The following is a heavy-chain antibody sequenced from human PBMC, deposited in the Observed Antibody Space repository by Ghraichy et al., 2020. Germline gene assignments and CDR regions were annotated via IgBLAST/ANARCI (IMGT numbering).Heavy chain of an antibody. V-gene: IGHV3-23*01. J-gene: IGHJ6*02. CDR1: GFFFKSFV. CDR3: ANPKVATIESYYYFGLDV. D-gene: IGHD5-24*01. CDR2: ISSSGFTA. Sequence: LSLTCAASGFFFKSFVMNWVRQAPGKGLEWVSSISSSGFTAYYADSVKGRFTISRDNSNDTLYLQMNSLRADDTAVYYCANPKVATIESYYYFGLDVWGQGTTVTVSS.